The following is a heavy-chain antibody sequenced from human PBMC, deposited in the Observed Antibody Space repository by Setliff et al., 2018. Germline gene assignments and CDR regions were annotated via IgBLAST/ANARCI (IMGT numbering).Heavy chain of an antibody. CDR3: ARAEYTSSSLYYYMDV. CDR2: INPSSGGT. Sequence: ASVKVSCKVFRYTFNDYYIHWVRQTPGQGLEWMGRINPSSGGTDDAQNFLGRVTMTRDTAISTAYMELSRLTSDDTAVYYCARAEYTSSSLYYYMDVWGKGTTVTVSS. J-gene: IGHJ6*03. CDR1: RYTFNDYY. D-gene: IGHD6-6*01. V-gene: IGHV1-2*06.